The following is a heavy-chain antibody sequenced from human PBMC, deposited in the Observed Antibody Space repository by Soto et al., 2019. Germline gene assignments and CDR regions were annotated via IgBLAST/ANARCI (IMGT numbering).Heavy chain of an antibody. V-gene: IGHV1-3*01. CDR3: ARKAVTIFGVVILRNWFDP. Sequence: ASVKVSCKASGYTFTSYAVHWVRQAPGQRLEWMGWINAGNGNTKYSQKFQGRVTITRDTSASTAYMELSSLRSEDTAVYYCARKAVTIFGVVILRNWFDPWGQGTLVTVSS. D-gene: IGHD3-3*01. CDR1: GYTFTSYA. CDR2: INAGNGNT. J-gene: IGHJ5*02.